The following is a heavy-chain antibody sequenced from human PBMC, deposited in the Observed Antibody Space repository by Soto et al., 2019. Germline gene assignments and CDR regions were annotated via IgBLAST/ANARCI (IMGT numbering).Heavy chain of an antibody. CDR3: TTHAGYYYNDY. CDR2: INPDSGDT. CDR1: GYTFTDHY. V-gene: IGHV1-2*02. J-gene: IGHJ4*02. Sequence: QVQLVQSGAEVKKPGASVKVSCRASGYTFTDHYMQWVRQAPGQGLEWMGWINPDSGDTDYAQKFQGRVTMTRDTSISTAYMEVSRLRSEDTAMYYCTTHAGYYYNDYWGQGTLVTVS. D-gene: IGHD3-9*01.